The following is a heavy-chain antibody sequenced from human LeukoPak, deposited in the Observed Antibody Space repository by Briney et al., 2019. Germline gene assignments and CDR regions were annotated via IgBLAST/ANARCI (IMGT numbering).Heavy chain of an antibody. J-gene: IGHJ3*02. CDR2: TYYSGRT. CDR3: GRTSTNPSHMTRVSISVDASKNQSSLKLNSVTAADAAVYYCARHSRDYCDSEHAFDI. CDR1: GGSISSYY. D-gene: IGHD3-10*01. V-gene: IGHV4-59*08. Sequence: SETLSLTCTVSGGSISSYYWSWIRQPPGQGLEWIGNTYYSGRTNSNPSLKSRVTISEDTSKNPFSPQISSMTAADTAEYYCGRTSTNPSHMTRVSISVDASKNQSSLKLNSVTAADAAVYYCARHSRDYCDSEHAFDIWGQGTMVTVSS.